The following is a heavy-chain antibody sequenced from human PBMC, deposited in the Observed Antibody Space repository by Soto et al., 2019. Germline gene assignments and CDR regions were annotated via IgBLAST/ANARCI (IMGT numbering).Heavy chain of an antibody. CDR1: GFTFSSYS. CDR3: AREPYYYDSSGYDPYGMDV. D-gene: IGHD3-22*01. CDR2: ISSSSSTI. J-gene: IGHJ6*02. Sequence: PGGSLRLSCAASGFTFSSYSMNWVRQAPGKGLEWVSYISSSSSTIYYADSVKGRFTISRDNAKNSLYLQMNSLRDEDTAVYYCAREPYYYDSSGYDPYGMDVWGQRTTVTVPS. V-gene: IGHV3-48*02.